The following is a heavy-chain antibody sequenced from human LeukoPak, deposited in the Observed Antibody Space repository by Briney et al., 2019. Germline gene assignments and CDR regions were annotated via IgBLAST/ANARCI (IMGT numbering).Heavy chain of an antibody. V-gene: IGHV3-21*01. D-gene: IGHD2-15*01. CDR3: ARDRGPVLVGAFDI. Sequence: PGGSLRLSCAASGFTFSSYSMNWVRQAPGKGLEWVSSISSSSSYIYYADSVKGRFTISRDNAKNSLYLQMNSLRAEDTAVYYCARDRGPVLVGAFDIWGQGTMVTVSS. CDR1: GFTFSSYS. J-gene: IGHJ3*02. CDR2: ISSSSSYI.